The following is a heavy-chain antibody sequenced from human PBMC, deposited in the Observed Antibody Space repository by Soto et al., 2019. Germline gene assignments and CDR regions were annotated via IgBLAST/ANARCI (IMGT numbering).Heavy chain of an antibody. D-gene: IGHD2-2*01. J-gene: IGHJ6*02. Sequence: ASVKVSCKASGYTFTGYYMHWVRQAPGQGLEWMGWINPNSGGTNYAQKFQGWVTMTRDTSISTAYMELSRLRSDDTAVYYCARDSIRCSSTSCYYYYGMDVWGQGTTVTVSS. CDR3: ARDSIRCSSTSCYYYYGMDV. CDR1: GYTFTGYY. V-gene: IGHV1-2*04. CDR2: INPNSGGT.